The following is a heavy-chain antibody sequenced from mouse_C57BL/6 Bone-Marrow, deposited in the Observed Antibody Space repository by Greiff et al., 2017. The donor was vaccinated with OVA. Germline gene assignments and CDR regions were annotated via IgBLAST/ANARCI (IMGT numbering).Heavy chain of an antibody. CDR1: GFSLTSYG. J-gene: IGHJ4*01. V-gene: IGHV2-6-1*01. CDR2: IWSDGST. CDR3: ARQYGYPYYYAMDY. D-gene: IGHD2-2*01. Sequence: VMLVESGPGLVAPSQSLSITCTVSGFSLTSYGVHWVRQPPGKGLEWLVVIWSDGSTTYNSALKSRLSISKDNSKSQVFLKMNSLQTDDTAMYYCARQYGYPYYYAMDYWGQGTSVTVSS.